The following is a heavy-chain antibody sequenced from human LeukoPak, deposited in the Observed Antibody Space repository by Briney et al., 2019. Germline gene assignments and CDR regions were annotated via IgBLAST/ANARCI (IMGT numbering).Heavy chain of an antibody. CDR3: ARGLRSSSWYYFY. J-gene: IGHJ4*02. V-gene: IGHV3-53*01. D-gene: IGHD6-13*01. CDR2: IYSGGST. CDR1: GFTVSSNY. Sequence: GGSLRLSCAASGFTVSSNYMSWVRQAPGKGLEWVSVIYSGGSTYYADSVKGRFTISRDNSKNTLYLQMNSLRAEDTAVYYCARGLRSSSWYYFYWGQGTLVTVSS.